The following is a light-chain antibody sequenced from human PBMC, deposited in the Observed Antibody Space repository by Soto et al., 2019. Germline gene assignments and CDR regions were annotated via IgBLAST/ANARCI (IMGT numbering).Light chain of an antibody. CDR2: AVS. CDR1: QRVSSY. V-gene: IGKV1-39*01. Sequence: DIQLIQSPSSLSASVGDRVTITCHTSQRVSSYLNWYQQKPGKAPKLLINAVSTLHSGVPSRFSGSGSETDFTLPISSLQPEDSGSYYCQPSYTTPSWTFGQGTKVEI. J-gene: IGKJ1*01. CDR3: QPSYTTPSWT.